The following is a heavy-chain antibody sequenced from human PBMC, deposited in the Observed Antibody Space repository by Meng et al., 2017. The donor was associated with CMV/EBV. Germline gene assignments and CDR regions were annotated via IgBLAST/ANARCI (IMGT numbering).Heavy chain of an antibody. J-gene: IGHJ4*02. CDR2: INHSGST. D-gene: IGHD3-10*01. CDR1: GGSFSGYY. Sequence: QGQLQPWGAGLLKPSETLSLTCAVYGGSFSGYYWSWIRQPPGKGLEWIGEINHSGSTNYNPSLKSRVTISVDTSKNQFSLKLSSVTAADTAVYYCARESMVRGEDWGQGTLVTVSS. CDR3: ARESMVRGED. V-gene: IGHV4-34*01.